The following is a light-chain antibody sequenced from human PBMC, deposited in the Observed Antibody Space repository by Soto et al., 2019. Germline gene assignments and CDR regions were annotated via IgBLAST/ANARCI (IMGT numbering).Light chain of an antibody. V-gene: IGLV1-40*01. J-gene: IGLJ2*01. CDR1: SSNIGARYD. CDR3: QSYDSSLSGVV. Sequence: QSVLTQPPSVSGAPGQRVTISCTGSSSNIGARYDVHWYQQLPGTAPKVLIYGNTNRPSGVPDRFSGSSSGTSASLAITGRQAEDEADYYCQSYDSSLSGVVFGGGTKLTVL. CDR2: GNT.